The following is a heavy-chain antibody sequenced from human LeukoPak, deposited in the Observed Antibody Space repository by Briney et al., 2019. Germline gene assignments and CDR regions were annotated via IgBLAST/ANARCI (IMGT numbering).Heavy chain of an antibody. V-gene: IGHV3-30*04. D-gene: IGHD3-16*01. Sequence: GGSLRLSCAASGFTFSSYAMHWVRQAPGKGLEWVAVISYDGSNKYYADSVKCRFTISRDNSKNTLYLQMNSLRAEDTAVYYCARDRHRITEGFDYWGQGTLVTVSS. CDR3: ARDRHRITEGFDY. J-gene: IGHJ4*02. CDR2: ISYDGSNK. CDR1: GFTFSSYA.